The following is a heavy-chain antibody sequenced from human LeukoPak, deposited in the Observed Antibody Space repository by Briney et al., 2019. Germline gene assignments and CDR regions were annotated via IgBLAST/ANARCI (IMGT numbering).Heavy chain of an antibody. Sequence: PSETLSLTCTVSGDYITSSSDYWGWIRQPPGKGLEWTGNIYYTGITYCNPSLKSRVTMFVETSKNQFSLRLSSVTAADTAIYYCVRREYSSSWSKFDYWGQGILVTVSS. D-gene: IGHD6-19*01. J-gene: IGHJ4*02. CDR2: IYYTGIT. CDR3: VRREYSSSWSKFDY. CDR1: GDYITSSSDY. V-gene: IGHV4-39*01.